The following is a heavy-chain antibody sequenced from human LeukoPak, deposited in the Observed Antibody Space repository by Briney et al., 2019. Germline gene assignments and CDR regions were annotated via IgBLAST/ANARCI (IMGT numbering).Heavy chain of an antibody. CDR1: VFTLSNFL. CDR3: AKKGATTGDFDY. J-gene: IGHJ4*02. V-gene: IGHV3-23*01. CDR2: ISGSGGDT. D-gene: IGHD1-26*01. Sequence: GGALRLSCAASVFTLSNFLLTWVRQAPGKGPEGVSAISGSGGDTYYADSVKGRFTVSRDNSKNTLYLQMNSLRAEDTAVYCCAKKGATTGDFDYWGQGTLVTVSS.